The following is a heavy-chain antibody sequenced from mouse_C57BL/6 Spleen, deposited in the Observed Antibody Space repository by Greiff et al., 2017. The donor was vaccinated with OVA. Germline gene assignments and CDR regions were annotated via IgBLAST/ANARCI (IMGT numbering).Heavy chain of an antibody. CDR3: ARLGYYGSSLGFDV. CDR1: GYTFTSYW. J-gene: IGHJ1*03. D-gene: IGHD1-1*01. Sequence: VQLVESGAELVRPGSSVKLSCKASGYTFTSYWMHWVKQRPIQGLEWIGNIDPSDSETHYNQKFKDKATLTVDKSSSTAYMQLSSLTSEDSAVYYCARLGYYGSSLGFDVWGTGTTVTVSS. CDR2: IDPSDSET. V-gene: IGHV1-52*01.